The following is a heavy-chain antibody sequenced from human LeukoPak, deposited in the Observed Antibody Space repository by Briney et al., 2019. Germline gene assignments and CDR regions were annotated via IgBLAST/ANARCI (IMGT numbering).Heavy chain of an antibody. CDR2: IYYSGGT. CDR1: GDSICSYY. D-gene: IGHD5-18*01. V-gene: IGHV4-59*01. Sequence: KPSETLSLTCTVSGDSICSYYWRWIWPPPGKGLERVGHIYYSGGTNYNPSLKSRVTISVDTSKNRFSVKLSSVTAADTAVYYCARGSFSGIHLFPFDYWGQGTLVTVSS. J-gene: IGHJ4*02. CDR3: ARGSFSGIHLFPFDY.